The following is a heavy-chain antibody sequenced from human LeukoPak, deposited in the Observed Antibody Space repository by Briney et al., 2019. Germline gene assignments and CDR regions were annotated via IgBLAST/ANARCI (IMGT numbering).Heavy chain of an antibody. Sequence: PLETLSLTCTVSGGSISSYYWSWIRQSAGKGLEWIGRINTSGSTNYNPSLKGRVTMSLDTSKNQLSLKLRSVTAADTAVYYCARAEKQVALDAFDIWGQGTMVTVSS. CDR3: ARAEKQVALDAFDI. V-gene: IGHV4-4*07. J-gene: IGHJ3*02. CDR1: GGSISSYY. CDR2: INTSGST.